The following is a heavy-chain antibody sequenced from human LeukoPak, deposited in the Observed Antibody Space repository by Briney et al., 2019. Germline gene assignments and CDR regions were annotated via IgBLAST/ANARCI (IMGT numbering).Heavy chain of an antibody. V-gene: IGHV1-18*01. J-gene: IGHJ4*02. Sequence: ASVKVSCKASGYTFTSYGISWVRQAPGQGLEWMGWISAYNGNTNYAQKLQGRVTMTTDTSTSTAYMELRSLRSDDTAVYYCARADEVLLWFGDLDYWGQGTLVTVSS. CDR3: ARADEVLLWFGDLDY. CDR2: ISAYNGNT. CDR1: GYTFTSYG. D-gene: IGHD3-10*01.